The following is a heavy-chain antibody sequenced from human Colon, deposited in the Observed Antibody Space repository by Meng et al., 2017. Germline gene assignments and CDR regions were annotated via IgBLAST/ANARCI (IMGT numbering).Heavy chain of an antibody. Sequence: VRLQESGPGLVRPSETLSLPCTVSGGSVSSGDYYWSWIRQPPGKGLEWLGYVYYTGNTNYNPSLKNRVTISLDTSNNQFSLKLTSMTAADAAIYYCARVNDDFDEAWFDPWGQGTLVTVSS. CDR3: ARVNDDFDEAWFDP. D-gene: IGHD2-21*02. CDR1: GGSVSSGDYY. CDR2: VYYTGNT. J-gene: IGHJ5*02. V-gene: IGHV4-61*08.